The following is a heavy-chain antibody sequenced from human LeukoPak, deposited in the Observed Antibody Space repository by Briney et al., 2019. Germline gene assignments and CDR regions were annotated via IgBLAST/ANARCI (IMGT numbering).Heavy chain of an antibody. CDR3: AKNMVGGVIMSSSFDY. V-gene: IGHV3-23*01. CDR2: ISGSGGST. D-gene: IGHD3-10*01. CDR1: GFRFSSYG. Sequence: GGTLRLSCAASGFRFSSYGMSWVRQAPGKGLEWVSAISGSGGSTYYADSVKGRFSISRDNSKNTLYMQMNSLRAEDTAVYYCAKNMVGGVIMSSSFDYWGQGTLVTVSS. J-gene: IGHJ4*02.